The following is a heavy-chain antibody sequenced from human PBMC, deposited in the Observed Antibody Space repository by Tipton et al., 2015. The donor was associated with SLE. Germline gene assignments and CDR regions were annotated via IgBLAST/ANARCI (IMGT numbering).Heavy chain of an antibody. CDR3: ARXGWVGATGYFDY. D-gene: IGHD1-26*01. CDR2: XXASNGNT. CDR1: GYTFTSYG. V-gene: IGHV1-18*01. Sequence: QSGPEVKKPGASVKVSCKASGYTFTSYGISWVRQAAGXXXXXXXXXXASNGNTNYAQKLQGRVTMTTDTSTSTAYMELRSLRSDDAAVYYCARXGWVGATGYFDYWGQGTLVTVSS. J-gene: IGHJ4*02.